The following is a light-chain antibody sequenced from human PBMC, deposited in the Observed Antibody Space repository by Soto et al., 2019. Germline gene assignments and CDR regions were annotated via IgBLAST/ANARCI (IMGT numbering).Light chain of an antibody. Sequence: NFMLTQPHSVSASPGKTVTISCTRSSGSIASNYVQWYQQRPGSSPTTVIYEDNQRPSGVPDRFSGSIDSSSNSPSLTISGLKTEDEADYYCQSFDSSDQVFGGGTKLTVL. CDR2: EDN. V-gene: IGLV6-57*01. CDR1: SGSIASNY. CDR3: QSFDSSDQV. J-gene: IGLJ3*02.